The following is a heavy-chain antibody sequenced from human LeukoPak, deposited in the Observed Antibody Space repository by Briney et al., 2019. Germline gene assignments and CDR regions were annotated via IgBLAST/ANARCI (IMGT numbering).Heavy chain of an antibody. J-gene: IGHJ6*04. CDR3: AELGITMIGGV. CDR2: IKQDRGEK. Sequence: GGSLRLSCAASGFTFTNYWMSWVRQAPGKGLELVANIKQDRGEKYYVDSVKGRFTISRDNAKNSLYLQMNSLRAEDTAVYYCAELGITMIGGVWGKGTTVTISS. D-gene: IGHD3-10*02. CDR1: GFTFTNYW. V-gene: IGHV3-7*01.